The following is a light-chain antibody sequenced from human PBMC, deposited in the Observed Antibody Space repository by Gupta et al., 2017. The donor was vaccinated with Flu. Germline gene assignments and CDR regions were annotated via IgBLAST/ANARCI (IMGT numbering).Light chain of an antibody. CDR3: AEWDDSLKGLV. CDR1: SSNIGKNA. CDR2: YND. Sequence: RVTISCSGSSSNIGKNAGKWYQQLPATPPKLLNEYNDLLPSGASDRFACSKSGTYASLLTSGRLSEDEAADYCAEWDDSLKGLVFGGGTKLTVL. V-gene: IGLV1-36*01. J-gene: IGLJ3*02.